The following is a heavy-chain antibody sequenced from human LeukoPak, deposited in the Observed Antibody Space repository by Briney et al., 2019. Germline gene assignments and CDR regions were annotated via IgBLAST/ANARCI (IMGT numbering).Heavy chain of an antibody. Sequence: GSLRLSYAASGFTFSSYWMSWVRQPPGKGLEWIGEINHSGSTNYNPSLKSRVTISVDTSKNQFSLKLSSVTAADTAVYYCAGRTAVAGSGNYWGQGTLVTGSS. V-gene: IGHV4-34*08. CDR2: INHSGST. CDR3: AGRTAVAGSGNY. J-gene: IGHJ4*02. CDR1: GFTFSSYW. D-gene: IGHD6-19*01.